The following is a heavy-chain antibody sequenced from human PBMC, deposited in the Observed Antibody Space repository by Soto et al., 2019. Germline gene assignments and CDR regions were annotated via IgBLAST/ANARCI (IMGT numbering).Heavy chain of an antibody. J-gene: IGHJ5*02. V-gene: IGHV3-53*01. CDR1: GFTVSSTY. Sequence: EVQLVESGGGLVQPGGSLRLSCAASGFTVSSTYMSWVRQAPGKGLECVSVIYSGGSTYYSDSVKGRFTISRDNSKNTLYLQINSLRDEDTAVYYCARDRPNWFDPWGQGTLVTVSS. CDR3: ARDRPNWFDP. CDR2: IYSGGST. D-gene: IGHD6-6*01.